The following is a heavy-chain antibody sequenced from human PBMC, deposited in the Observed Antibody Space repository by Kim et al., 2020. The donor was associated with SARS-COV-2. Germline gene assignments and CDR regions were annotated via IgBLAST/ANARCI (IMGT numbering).Heavy chain of an antibody. CDR2: IYYSGST. CDR3: ARDSYYGSVGLN. CDR1: GGSVSSGSYY. J-gene: IGHJ4*02. D-gene: IGHD3-10*01. V-gene: IGHV4-61*01. Sequence: SETLSLTCTVSGGSVSSGSYYWSWIRQPPGKGLEWIGYIYYSGSTNYNPSLKSRVTISVDTSKNQFSLKLSSVTAADTAVYYCARDSYYGSVGLNWGQGTLVTVSS.